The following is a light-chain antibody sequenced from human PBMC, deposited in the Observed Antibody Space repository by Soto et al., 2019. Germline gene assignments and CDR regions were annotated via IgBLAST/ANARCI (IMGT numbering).Light chain of an antibody. CDR1: SSNIGSNS. Sequence: QSVLTQPPSASGTPGQRVTISCSGSSSNIGSNSVNWYQQLPGTAPKLLIYTTNQRPSGVPDRVSGSKSGTSASLAISGLHSEDEADYYCAAWDDSLNGHGVFGGGTQLTVL. J-gene: IGLJ3*02. V-gene: IGLV1-44*01. CDR2: TTN. CDR3: AAWDDSLNGHGV.